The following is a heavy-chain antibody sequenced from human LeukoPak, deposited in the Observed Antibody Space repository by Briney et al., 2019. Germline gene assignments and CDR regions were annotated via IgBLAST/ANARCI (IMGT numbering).Heavy chain of an antibody. D-gene: IGHD6-19*01. V-gene: IGHV4-59*01. Sequence: PSETLSLTCTISGDSTNTYFWSWIRQPPGKGLEWIGYIYYTGTTNYNPSLKSRVTISVDTSKNQFSLKVSSVTAADTAVYYCATIAVAEDAFDIWGQGTMVTVSS. CDR3: ATIAVAEDAFDI. J-gene: IGHJ3*02. CDR2: IYYTGTT. CDR1: GDSTNTYF.